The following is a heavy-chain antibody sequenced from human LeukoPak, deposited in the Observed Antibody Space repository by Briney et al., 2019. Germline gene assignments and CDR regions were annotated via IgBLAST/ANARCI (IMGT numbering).Heavy chain of an antibody. Sequence: ASVKVSCKAYGYTFMSHGISWVRQAPGQGLEWMGWISGSSSDTNYAQRLQGRVTMTTDTSTTTAYMELRSLRSDDTAVYYCARATGTWGHDGFDIWGQGTMVTVSS. CDR1: GYTFMSHG. D-gene: IGHD3-16*01. CDR3: ARATGTWGHDGFDI. J-gene: IGHJ3*02. CDR2: ISGSSSDT. V-gene: IGHV1-18*01.